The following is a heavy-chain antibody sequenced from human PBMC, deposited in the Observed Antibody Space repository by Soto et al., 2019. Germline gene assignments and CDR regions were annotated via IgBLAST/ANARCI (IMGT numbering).Heavy chain of an antibody. D-gene: IGHD6-19*01. CDR1: GFTFSSYA. Sequence: EVQLLESGGGLVQPGGSLRLSCAASGFTFSSYAMSWVRQAPGKGLEWVSAISGSGGSTYYADSVKGQFTISRDNSKNTLYLQMNSLRAEDTAVYYCAKGLVGWQWRVNAFDIWGQGTMVTVSS. V-gene: IGHV3-23*01. CDR3: AKGLVGWQWRVNAFDI. J-gene: IGHJ3*02. CDR2: ISGSGGST.